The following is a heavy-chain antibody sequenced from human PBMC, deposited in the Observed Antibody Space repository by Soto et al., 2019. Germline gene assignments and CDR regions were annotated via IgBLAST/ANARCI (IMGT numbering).Heavy chain of an antibody. CDR3: VRPYYSSSWFPFDR. CDR1: GFDFGYYY. D-gene: IGHD6-13*01. V-gene: IGHV3-11*01. CDR2: IDSGDGTT. J-gene: IGHJ4*02. Sequence: GGSLRLSCTGSGFDFGYYYMSWIRQAPGKGLEWVSYIDSGDGTTYYTDSVKGRFTISRDNAKKTVYLQMSSLRVEDTALYYCVRPYYSSSWFPFDRWGQGTLVTVSS.